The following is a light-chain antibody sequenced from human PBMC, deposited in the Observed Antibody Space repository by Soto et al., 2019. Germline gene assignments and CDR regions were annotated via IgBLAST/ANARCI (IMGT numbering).Light chain of an antibody. CDR1: QDIRKG. V-gene: IGKV1-6*01. Sequence: AIQLTQSPSSLSSSLGYIVAITFRASQDIRKGLGWYHQKPGKAPKLVIYAASNLQSGVPSRFSGSGSGTDFTLTISSLQPEDFATYYCLQDYDYPFTFGPGTKVDI. CDR3: LQDYDYPFT. J-gene: IGKJ3*01. CDR2: AAS.